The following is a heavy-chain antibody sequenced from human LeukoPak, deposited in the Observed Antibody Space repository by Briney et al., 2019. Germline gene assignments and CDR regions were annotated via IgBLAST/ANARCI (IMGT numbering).Heavy chain of an antibody. CDR3: ARHVGYGGNSFDY. CDR2: INPNSGGT. Sequence: ASVKVSCKASGDTFTGYYMHWVRQAPGQGLEWMGWINPNSGGTNYAQKFQGWVTMTRDTSISTAYMELSRLRSDDTAVYYCARHVGYGGNSFDYWGQGTLVTVSS. J-gene: IGHJ4*02. CDR1: GDTFTGYY. V-gene: IGHV1-2*04. D-gene: IGHD4-23*01.